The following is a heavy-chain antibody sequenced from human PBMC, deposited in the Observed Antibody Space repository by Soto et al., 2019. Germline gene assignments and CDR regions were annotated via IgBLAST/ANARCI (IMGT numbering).Heavy chain of an antibody. V-gene: IGHV1-8*01. CDR3: AKGRTYYDFWSGYTPMFLY. CDR2: MNPNSGNT. CDR1: GYTFTSYD. J-gene: IGHJ4*02. D-gene: IGHD3-3*01. Sequence: ASVKVSCKASGYTFTSYDINWLRQATGQGLEWMGWMNPNSGNTGHAQKFQGRVTMTRNTSISTAYMELNSLRAEDTAAYYCAKGRTYYDFWSGYTPMFLYWGQGTLVTVSS.